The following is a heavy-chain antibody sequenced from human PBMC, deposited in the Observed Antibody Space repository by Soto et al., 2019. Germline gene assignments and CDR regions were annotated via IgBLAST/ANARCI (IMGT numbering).Heavy chain of an antibody. J-gene: IGHJ6*02. Sequence: QVQLVQSGAEVKKPGASVKVSCKASGYTFTSYGISWVRQAPGQGLEWMGWISAYNGNTNDAQKLQGRVTMTTDTSRSTADMELRGMRSDGAAVYYWGRGYGRYYCYGMDVWGQGTTVTFSS. CDR2: ISAYNGNT. D-gene: IGHD6-13*01. V-gene: IGHV1-18*01. CDR3: GRGYGRYYCYGMDV. CDR1: GYTFTSYG.